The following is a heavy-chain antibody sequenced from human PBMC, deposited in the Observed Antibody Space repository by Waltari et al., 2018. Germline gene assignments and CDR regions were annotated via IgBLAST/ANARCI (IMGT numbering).Heavy chain of an antibody. CDR1: GFTFSSYA. V-gene: IGHV3-23*03. D-gene: IGHD2-8*01. CDR2: IYSGGST. J-gene: IGHJ4*02. CDR3: AKWLMALNGYYFDY. Sequence: EVQLLESGGGLVQPGGSLRLSCAASGFTFSSYAMSWVRQAPGKGLEWVSVIYSGGSTYYADSVKGRFTISRDNSKNTLYLQMNSLRAEDTAVYYCAKWLMALNGYYFDYWGQGTLVTVSS.